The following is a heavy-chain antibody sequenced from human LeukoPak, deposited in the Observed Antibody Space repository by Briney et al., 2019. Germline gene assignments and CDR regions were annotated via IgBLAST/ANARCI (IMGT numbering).Heavy chain of an antibody. Sequence: SVKVSCKASAGTFSSYAISWVRQAPGQGLEWMGGIIPIFGTANYAQKFQGRVTITADESTSTAYVELSSLRSEDTAVYYCASTYYYDSSGYYPFDYWGQGTLVTVSS. V-gene: IGHV1-69*13. CDR2: IIPIFGTA. D-gene: IGHD3-22*01. J-gene: IGHJ4*02. CDR3: ASTYYYDSSGYYPFDY. CDR1: AGTFSSYA.